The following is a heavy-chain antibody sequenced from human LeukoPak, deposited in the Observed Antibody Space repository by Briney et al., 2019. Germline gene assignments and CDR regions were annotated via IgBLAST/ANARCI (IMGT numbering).Heavy chain of an antibody. CDR2: ISDSGDRT. CDR3: AKSGSVPPDY. J-gene: IGHJ4*02. V-gene: IGHV3-23*01. CDR1: GFTFTIYA. Sequence: PGGSLRLSCAASGFTFTIYAMSWVRQSPGKGLEWVSSISDSGDRTHYADSVKGRFTISRDNSRNTLYLQVNSLRAEDTAVYYCAKSGSVPPDYWGQGTLVTVSS. D-gene: IGHD2-2*01.